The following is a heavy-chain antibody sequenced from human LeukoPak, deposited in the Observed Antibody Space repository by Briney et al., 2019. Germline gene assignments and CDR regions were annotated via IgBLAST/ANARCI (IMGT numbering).Heavy chain of an antibody. D-gene: IGHD3-10*01. Sequence: ASVKVSCKASGFTFTSSAVQWVRQARGQRLEWIGWIVVGSGNTNYAQKFQERVTITRDTSISTAYLDLSSLRSDDTAVYYCARDGDYGTGSYYRGCIDSWGQGTPVTVSP. J-gene: IGHJ4*02. V-gene: IGHV1-58*01. CDR1: GFTFTSSA. CDR3: ARDGDYGTGSYYRGCIDS. CDR2: IVVGSGNT.